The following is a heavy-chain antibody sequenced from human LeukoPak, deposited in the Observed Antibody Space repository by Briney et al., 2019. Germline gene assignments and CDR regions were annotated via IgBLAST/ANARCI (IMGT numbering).Heavy chain of an antibody. J-gene: IGHJ3*02. CDR2: ISGSGGST. CDR1: GFTFSSYA. Sequence: GGSLRLSCAASGFTFSSYAMSWVRQAPGKGLEWVSAISGSGGSTYYADSVKGRFTISRDNSKNTLYLQMNSLRAEDTAVYYCAKVNTEGRATLASAFDIWGQGTMVTVSS. D-gene: IGHD1-26*01. CDR3: AKVNTEGRATLASAFDI. V-gene: IGHV3-23*01.